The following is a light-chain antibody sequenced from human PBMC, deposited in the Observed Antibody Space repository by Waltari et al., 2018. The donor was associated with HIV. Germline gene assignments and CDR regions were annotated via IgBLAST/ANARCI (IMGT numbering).Light chain of an antibody. CDR1: SSDVGAYNL. CDR2: DVS. CDR3: CSYVSEIVPCV. Sequence: QTALTQPASVSGSPGQSITISCTGTSSDVGAYNLVSWYQQHPGKAPRLIIYDVSERPAGVSNRSTGSKSGNTASLTISGLQAEDEADYYCCSYVSEIVPCVFGGGTKLTVL. V-gene: IGLV2-23*02. J-gene: IGLJ3*02.